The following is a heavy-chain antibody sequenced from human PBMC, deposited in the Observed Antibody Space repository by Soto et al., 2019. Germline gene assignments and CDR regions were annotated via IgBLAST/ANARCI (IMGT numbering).Heavy chain of an antibody. CDR2: TYYRSKWYN. CDR3: AREGYCSGGSCYSPDYYYYGMDV. CDR1: GDSVSSNSAA. D-gene: IGHD2-15*01. Sequence: QTLSLTCAISGDSVSSNSAAWNWIRQSPSRGLEWLGRTYYRSKWYNDYAVSVKSRITINPDTSKNQFSLQLNSVTPEDTAVYYCAREGYCSGGSCYSPDYYYYGMDVWGQGTTVTVSS. J-gene: IGHJ6*02. V-gene: IGHV6-1*01.